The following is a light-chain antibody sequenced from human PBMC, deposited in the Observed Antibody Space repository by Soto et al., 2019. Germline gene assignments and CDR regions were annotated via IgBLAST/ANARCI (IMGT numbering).Light chain of an antibody. CDR1: SSDVGGYKY. J-gene: IGLJ1*01. V-gene: IGLV2-8*01. Sequence: QSVLTQPPSASGSPGQSVTISCTGTSSDVGGYKYVSWYQQFPGEAPNLIIYDVKKRPSGVPSRFSGSKSGNTASLTVSGLRPEDEAEYYCSSFAGRNTYVFGSGTKVTVL. CDR3: SSFAGRNTYV. CDR2: DVK.